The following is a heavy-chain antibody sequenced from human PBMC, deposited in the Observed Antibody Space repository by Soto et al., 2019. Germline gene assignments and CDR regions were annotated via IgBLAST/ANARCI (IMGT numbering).Heavy chain of an antibody. CDR3: ARGYCSGGSCYEFDY. Sequence: SATLSLTCTVSGGSISSYYWSWIRQPPGKGLEWIGYIYYSGSTNYNPSLKSRVTISVDTSKNQFSLKLSSVTAADTAVYYCARGYCSGGSCYEFDYWGQGTLVTVSS. D-gene: IGHD2-15*01. CDR1: GGSISSYY. V-gene: IGHV4-59*01. CDR2: IYYSGST. J-gene: IGHJ4*02.